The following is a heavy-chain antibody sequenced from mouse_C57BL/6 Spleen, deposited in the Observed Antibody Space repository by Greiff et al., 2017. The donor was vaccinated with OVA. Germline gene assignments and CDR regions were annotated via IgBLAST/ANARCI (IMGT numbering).Heavy chain of an antibody. CDR3: ARADYSGRSYRGLFDY. CDR1: GYSFPDYH. D-gene: IGHD1-1*01. CDR2: IHPNYGTP. J-gene: IGHJ2*01. Sequence: VQLQQPGPELVKPGASVKISCKASGYSFPDYHMNWVKQSTGQSLEWIGVIHPNYGTPSYHQKFKGKATLTVAQSSTPAYMQLNSLTSEDSAVYNCARADYSGRSYRGLFDYWGKGTTLTVSA. V-gene: IGHV1-39*01.